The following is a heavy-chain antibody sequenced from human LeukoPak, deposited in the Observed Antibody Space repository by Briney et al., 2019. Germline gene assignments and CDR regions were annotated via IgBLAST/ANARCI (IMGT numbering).Heavy chain of an antibody. CDR3: ARTCSSSSCYMVH. Sequence: ASVTVSCTASGYTFANFGITWVRQAPGQGLEWMGWICVYNGNTNYAQNLQGRVTLTTDTSTSTAYMELRSLRSDDTALYYCARTCSSSSCYMVHWGQGTLVTVSS. J-gene: IGHJ4*02. V-gene: IGHV1-18*01. D-gene: IGHD2-2*02. CDR2: ICVYNGNT. CDR1: GYTFANFG.